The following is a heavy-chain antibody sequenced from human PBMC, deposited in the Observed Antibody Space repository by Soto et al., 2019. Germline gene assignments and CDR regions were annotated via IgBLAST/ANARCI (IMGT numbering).Heavy chain of an antibody. J-gene: IGHJ6*02. CDR1: VLTFSTYS. CDR2: ISSRSDI. V-gene: IGHV3-21*01. D-gene: IGHD2-2*02. CDR3: AREYTAWPLAYGLDV. Sequence: PGGSLRLACVCSVLTFSTYSINWVRQAPGKGLEWVSSISSRSDIYYADSVKGRFTISRDNAKNSVSLQMNSLRAEDTAVYYCAREYTAWPLAYGLDVWGQGTTVTVSS.